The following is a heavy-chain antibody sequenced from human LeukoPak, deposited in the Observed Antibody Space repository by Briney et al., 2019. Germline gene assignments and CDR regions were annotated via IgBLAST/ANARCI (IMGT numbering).Heavy chain of an antibody. CDR3: ARVSILIVPYYAFDI. Sequence: GGSLRLSCAASGFSFSSYSMKWARQAPGKGLEWVSSISSSSNHIYYADSVKGRFTISRDNAKNSLYLQMNSLRAEDTAVYYCARVSILIVPYYAFDIWGQGTMVTVSS. CDR2: ISSSSNHI. D-gene: IGHD2/OR15-2a*01. J-gene: IGHJ3*02. CDR1: GFSFSSYS. V-gene: IGHV3-21*01.